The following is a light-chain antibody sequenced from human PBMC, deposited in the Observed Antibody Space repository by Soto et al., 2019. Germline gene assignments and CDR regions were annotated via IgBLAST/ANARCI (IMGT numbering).Light chain of an antibody. CDR2: GAS. V-gene: IGKV3-20*01. CDR1: QSVSSSY. CDR3: QQYGSSFPT. Sequence: EIVLTQSPGTLSLSPGERATLSCRASQSVSSSYLAGYQQKPGQAPRLLIYGASSRATGIPDRFSGSGSGTDFTLTINKLEPEDFAVYYCQQYGSSFPTFGGGTKVEIK. J-gene: IGKJ4*01.